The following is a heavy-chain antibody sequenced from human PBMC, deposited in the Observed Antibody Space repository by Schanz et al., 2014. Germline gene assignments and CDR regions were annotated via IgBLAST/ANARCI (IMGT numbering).Heavy chain of an antibody. D-gene: IGHD3-3*01. CDR2: ISPYNGNT. Sequence: QVRLVQSGAELKMPGATVKVSCETSGYTFTNYGVSWVRQAPGQGLEWVAWISPYNGNTAYAQNLKGRVRMTTDTSTATAYMELRSLTSDDTAVYYCARDRVYRFLKGEYRFYFDYWGQGTLVIVSS. CDR3: ARDRVYRFLKGEYRFYFDY. J-gene: IGHJ4*02. CDR1: GYTFTNYG. V-gene: IGHV1-18*01.